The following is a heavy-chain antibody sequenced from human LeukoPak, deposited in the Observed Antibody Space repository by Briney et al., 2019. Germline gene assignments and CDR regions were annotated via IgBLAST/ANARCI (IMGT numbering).Heavy chain of an antibody. CDR1: GYTFTSYD. J-gene: IGHJ6*03. CDR2: MNPNSGNT. CDR3: ARVGSGAYLSYYYYYYMDV. Sequence: ASVKVSCKASGYTFTSYDINWVRQATGQGLEWMGWMNPNSGNTGYAQKFQGRVTMTRNTSISTAYMELSSLRSEDTAVCYCARVGSGAYLSYYYYYYMDVWGKGTTVTVSS. D-gene: IGHD2-15*01. V-gene: IGHV1-8*01.